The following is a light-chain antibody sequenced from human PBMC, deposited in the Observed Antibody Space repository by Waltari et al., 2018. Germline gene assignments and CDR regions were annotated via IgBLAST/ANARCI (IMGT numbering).Light chain of an antibody. CDR1: QTVSSIS. V-gene: IGKV3-20*01. CDR2: GAS. CDR3: QQYDSIVLT. J-gene: IGKJ4*01. Sequence: IVLTQSPGTLSLSPGERATLSCRASQTVSSISLSWYHQKPGQAPRLLIDGASTQATGIPDMFSGSASGTDFTLTISILEPEDFAVYYCQQYDSIVLTFGGGTKVEI.